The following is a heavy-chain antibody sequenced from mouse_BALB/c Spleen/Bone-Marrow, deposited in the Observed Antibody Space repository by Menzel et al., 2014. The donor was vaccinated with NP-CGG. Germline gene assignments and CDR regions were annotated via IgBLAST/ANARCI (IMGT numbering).Heavy chain of an antibody. V-gene: IGHV1-54*01. D-gene: IGHD1-2*01. CDR1: GYAFTNYL. CDR2: INPGSGGT. J-gene: IGHJ4*01. Sequence: VQLQQSGAELVRPGTSVKVSCKASGYAFTNYLIEWVKQRPGQGLEWIGVINPGSGGTNYDEKFKGKATLTADKSSSTAYMQLSSLTSDDSAVYFCARSLLRLQNAMDYWGQGTSVTVSS. CDR3: ARSLLRLQNAMDY.